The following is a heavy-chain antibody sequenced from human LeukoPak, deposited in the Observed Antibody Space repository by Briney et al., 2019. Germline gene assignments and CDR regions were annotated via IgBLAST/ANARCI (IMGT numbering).Heavy chain of an antibody. CDR1: GGSISSYY. CDR2: FYTSGST. CDR3: ARENYGDYVTWFDP. J-gene: IGHJ5*02. D-gene: IGHD4-17*01. V-gene: IGHV4-4*07. Sequence: SETLSLTCTVYGGSISSYYWSWIRQPAGKGLEWIGRFYTSGSTNYSPSLKSRVTMSVDTSKNQSSLKLSSVTAADTAVYYCARENYGDYVTWFDPWGQGTLVTVSS.